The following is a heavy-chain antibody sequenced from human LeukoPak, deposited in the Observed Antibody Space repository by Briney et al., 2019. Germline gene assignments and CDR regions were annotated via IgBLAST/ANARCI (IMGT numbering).Heavy chain of an antibody. V-gene: IGHV1-2*02. CDR2: INPNSGDT. Sequence: ASVKVSCKASGYTFTTYDISWVRQTPGQRLEWMGWINPNSGDTNYAQKFQGRVTLTRDTSILTAYMDLSRLTSDDTAVYFCAKDRGGLAAGAVNPWGQGTLVTVSS. D-gene: IGHD1-26*01. J-gene: IGHJ5*02. CDR1: GYTFTTYD. CDR3: AKDRGGLAAGAVNP.